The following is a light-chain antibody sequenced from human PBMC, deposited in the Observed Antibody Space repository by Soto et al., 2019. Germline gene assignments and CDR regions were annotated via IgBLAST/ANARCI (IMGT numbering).Light chain of an antibody. Sequence: EVVLTQSPGTLSLSPGERATLSCRASQSISSSYLAWYQQTPGQAPRLLIYGASSRATGIPDRFSGSGSGTDFTLTISRLEPEDFAVYYCQQYGSSPPWTFGQGTKVDI. CDR3: QQYGSSPPWT. J-gene: IGKJ1*01. V-gene: IGKV3-20*01. CDR2: GAS. CDR1: QSISSSY.